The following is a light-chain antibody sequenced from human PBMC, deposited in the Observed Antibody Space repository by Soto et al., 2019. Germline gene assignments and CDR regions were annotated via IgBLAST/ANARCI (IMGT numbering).Light chain of an antibody. CDR2: DVY. Sequence: QSALTQPHSVSGSPGQSVTISCTGTSSDVGGYNFVSWYQHHPGKAPKLMIYDVYDRPSGVPDRFSGSKSGNTASLTISGLQAEDEADYYCCSYAGSNTHVFGSGTKLTVL. V-gene: IGLV2-11*01. CDR3: CSYAGSNTHV. J-gene: IGLJ1*01. CDR1: SSDVGGYNF.